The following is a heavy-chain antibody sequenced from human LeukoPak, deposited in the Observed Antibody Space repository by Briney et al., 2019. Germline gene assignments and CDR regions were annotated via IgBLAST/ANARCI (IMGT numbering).Heavy chain of an antibody. CDR2: ISSSSSYI. Sequence: PGGSLRLSCAASGFTFSSYSMNWVRQAPGKGLEWVSSISSSSSYIYYADSVKGRFTISRDNAKNSLYLQMNSLRAEDTAVYYCAASPQNRLRYFDWLLSHYYYMGVWGKGTTVTVSS. J-gene: IGHJ6*03. V-gene: IGHV3-21*01. D-gene: IGHD3-9*01. CDR1: GFTFSSYS. CDR3: AASPQNRLRYFDWLLSHYYYMGV.